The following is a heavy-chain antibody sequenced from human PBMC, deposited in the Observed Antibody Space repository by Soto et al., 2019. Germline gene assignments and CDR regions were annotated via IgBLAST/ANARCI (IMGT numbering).Heavy chain of an antibody. Sequence: SGPTLVNPTQTLTLTCTFSGFSLSTSGVGVGWIRQPPGKALEWLALIYWDDDKRYSPSLKSRLTITKDTSKNQVVLTMTNMDPVDTATYYCAHSWPIDTGSSWYNWFDPWGQGTLVTVSS. D-gene: IGHD6-13*01. V-gene: IGHV2-5*02. CDR2: IYWDDDK. CDR3: AHSWPIDTGSSWYNWFDP. J-gene: IGHJ5*02. CDR1: GFSLSTSGVG.